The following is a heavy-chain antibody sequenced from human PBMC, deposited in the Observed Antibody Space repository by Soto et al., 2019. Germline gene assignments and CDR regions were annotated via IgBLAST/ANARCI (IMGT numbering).Heavy chain of an antibody. V-gene: IGHV3-23*01. D-gene: IGHD3-22*01. Sequence: GGSLRLSCAASGFTFSSYAMSWVRQAPGKGLEWVSAISGSGGSTYYADSVKGRFTISRDNSKNTLYLQMNSLRAEDTAVYYCAKDTRITMIVVVISPDAFDIWGQGTMVTVS. CDR2: ISGSGGST. CDR1: GFTFSSYA. J-gene: IGHJ3*02. CDR3: AKDTRITMIVVVISPDAFDI.